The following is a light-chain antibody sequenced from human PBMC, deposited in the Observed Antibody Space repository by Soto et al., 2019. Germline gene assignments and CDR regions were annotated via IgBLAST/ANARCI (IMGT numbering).Light chain of an antibody. V-gene: IGKV1-12*01. CDR3: QQGNSFPLT. CDR2: DAS. CDR1: QGISGW. J-gene: IGKJ4*01. Sequence: DIQMTQSPSSVSASVGDRLTITCRASQGISGWLAWYQQKPGKAPNLLIYDASTLRNGVPSRFSGSGSGTYFTLNISNLQPEDFATYYCQQGNSFPLTFGGGTKVEIK.